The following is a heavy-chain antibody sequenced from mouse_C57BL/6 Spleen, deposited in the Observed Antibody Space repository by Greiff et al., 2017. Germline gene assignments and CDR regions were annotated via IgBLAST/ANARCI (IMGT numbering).Heavy chain of an antibody. CDR3: ARSLRRYFDV. J-gene: IGHJ1*03. Sequence: DVQLVESGGGLVQPGGSLSLSCAASGFTFTDYYMSWVRQPPGKALEWLGFIRNKANGYTTEYSASVKGRFTISRDNSQSILYLQMNALRAEDSATYYCARSLRRYFDVWGTGTTVTVSS. CDR2: IRNKANGYTT. CDR1: GFTFTDYY. V-gene: IGHV7-3*01.